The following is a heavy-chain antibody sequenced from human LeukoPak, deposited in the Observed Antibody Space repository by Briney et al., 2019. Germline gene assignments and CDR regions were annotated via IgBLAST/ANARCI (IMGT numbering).Heavy chain of an antibody. D-gene: IGHD3-16*01. CDR1: GFTFSSYS. V-gene: IGHV3-21*01. J-gene: IGHJ2*01. CDR2: ISSSSTYL. Sequence: GGSLRLSCVASGFTFSSYSMNWVRQAPGKGLEWVSGISSSSTYLYYADSVKGRVSISRDNAKNSLYLQMNSLRAEDTAVYYCASLALKEDWYFSLWGRGTLVTVSS. CDR3: ASLALKEDWYFSL.